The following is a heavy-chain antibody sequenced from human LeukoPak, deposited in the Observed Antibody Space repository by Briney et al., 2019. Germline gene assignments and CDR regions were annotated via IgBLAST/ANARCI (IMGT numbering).Heavy chain of an antibody. D-gene: IGHD3-10*01. CDR1: GGSISSSSYY. Sequence: SETLSLTCTVSGGSISSSSYYWGWIRQPPGKGLEWIGYIYYSGSTNYNPSLKSRVTISVDTSKNQFSLKLSSVTAADTAVYYCAREAPHVLLWFGELPTYFDYWGQGTLVTVSS. CDR3: AREAPHVLLWFGELPTYFDY. V-gene: IGHV4-61*05. J-gene: IGHJ4*02. CDR2: IYYSGST.